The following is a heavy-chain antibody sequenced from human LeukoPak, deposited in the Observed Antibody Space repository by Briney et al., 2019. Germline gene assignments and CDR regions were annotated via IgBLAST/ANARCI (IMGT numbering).Heavy chain of an antibody. CDR2: IYSGGRT. CDR3: AKQATRGVDYYFDY. Sequence: PGGSLRLSCAASGFTVSSNYMTWVRQAPGKGLEWVSVIYSGGRTYYADSVKGRFTISRDNSKNTLYLQMNSVRAEDTAVYYCAKQATRGVDYYFDYWGQGTLLTVSS. V-gene: IGHV3-53*01. CDR1: GFTVSSNY. D-gene: IGHD3-10*01. J-gene: IGHJ4*02.